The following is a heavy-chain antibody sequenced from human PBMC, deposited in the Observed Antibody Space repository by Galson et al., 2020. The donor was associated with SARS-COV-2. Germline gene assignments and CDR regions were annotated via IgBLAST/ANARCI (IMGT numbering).Heavy chain of an antibody. J-gene: IGHJ6*02. CDR1: GYTFTGYY. D-gene: IGHD6-13*01. Sequence: ASVKVSCKASGYTFTGYYMHWVRQAHGQGLEWMGWINPNSGGTNYAQKFQGRVTMTRDTSISTAYMELSRLRSDDTAVYYCARGKAAAGTYPYYYYYGMDVWGQGTTVTVSS. V-gene: IGHV1-2*02. CDR3: ARGKAAAGTYPYYYYYGMDV. CDR2: INPNSGGT.